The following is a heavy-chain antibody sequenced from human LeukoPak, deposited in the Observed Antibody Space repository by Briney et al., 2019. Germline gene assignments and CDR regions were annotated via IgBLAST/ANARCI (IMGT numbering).Heavy chain of an antibody. Sequence: SGTLSLTCAVYGGSFSGYYWSWIRQPPGKGLEWIGEINHSGSTNYNPSLKSRVTISVDTSKNQFSLKLSSVTAADTAVYYCARDKYCSSTSCYEGAYYYYGMDVWGQGTTVTVSS. CDR2: INHSGST. CDR3: ARDKYCSSTSCYEGAYYYYGMDV. V-gene: IGHV4-34*01. CDR1: GGSFSGYY. J-gene: IGHJ6*02. D-gene: IGHD2-2*01.